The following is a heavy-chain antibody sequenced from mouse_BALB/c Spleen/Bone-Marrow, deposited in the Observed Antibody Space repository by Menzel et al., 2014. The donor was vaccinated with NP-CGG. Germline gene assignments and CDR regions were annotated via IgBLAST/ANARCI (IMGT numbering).Heavy chain of an antibody. J-gene: IGHJ2*01. D-gene: IGHD1-1*01. CDR3: ARCGYYGFLHY. V-gene: IGHV4-1*02. Sequence: EVHLVESGSGLVQPGGSLKLSCAASGFDFSRYWMSWVRQAPGKGLEWIGEINPDSSTINYTPSLKDKFIISRDNAKNTLDLQMSRVRSEDAGLYYCARCGYYGFLHYWGQGTTLTVSS. CDR2: INPDSSTI. CDR1: GFDFSRYW.